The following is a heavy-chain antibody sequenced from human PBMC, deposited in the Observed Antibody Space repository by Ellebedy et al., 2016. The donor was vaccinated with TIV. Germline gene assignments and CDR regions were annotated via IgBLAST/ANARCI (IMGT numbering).Heavy chain of an antibody. CDR1: GYTFTGYP. CDR3: ARDSRYNWNDWNFYHMDV. J-gene: IGHJ6*03. V-gene: IGHV7-4-1*01. CDR2: TNMNTGNP. Sequence: ASVKVSCKASGYTFTGYPINWVRPAPGKGLEWLGWTNMNTGNPTYAQGFTGRFVFSLDTSVSTAYLQIRSLKAEDTAVYYCARDSRYNWNDWNFYHMDVWGKGTTVTVSS. D-gene: IGHD1-1*01.